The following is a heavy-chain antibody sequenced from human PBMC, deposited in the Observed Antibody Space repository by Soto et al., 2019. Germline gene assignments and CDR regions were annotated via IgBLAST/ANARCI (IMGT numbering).Heavy chain of an antibody. J-gene: IGHJ4*02. CDR2: ISGSGGST. Sequence: GGSLRLSCAASGFTFSSYAMSWVRQAPGKGLEWVSAISGSGGSTYYADSVKGRFTISRDNSKNTLYLQMNSLRAEDTAVYYCAKDHTAPKEGPIVVVTGTFDYWGQGTLVTVSS. CDR1: GFTFSSYA. CDR3: AKDHTAPKEGPIVVVTGTFDY. D-gene: IGHD2-15*01. V-gene: IGHV3-23*01.